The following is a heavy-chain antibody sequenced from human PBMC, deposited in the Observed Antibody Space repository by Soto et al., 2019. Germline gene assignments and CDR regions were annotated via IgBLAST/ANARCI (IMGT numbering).Heavy chain of an antibody. D-gene: IGHD3-22*01. Sequence: EVQLVESGGGLVQPGGSLRLSCAASGFSFSDYYINWVRQAPGKGLEWVGRTRNKASSYTTDYAAFVKGRFTISRYDSKNLIYLQMNSLKTEDTAVYYCAREGSSSGPDYEYWGQGTLVTVSS. J-gene: IGHJ4*02. V-gene: IGHV3-72*01. CDR2: TRNKASSYTT. CDR3: AREGSSSGPDYEY. CDR1: GFSFSDYY.